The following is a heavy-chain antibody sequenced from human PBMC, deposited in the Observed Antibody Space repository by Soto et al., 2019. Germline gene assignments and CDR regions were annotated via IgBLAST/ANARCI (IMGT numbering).Heavy chain of an antibody. J-gene: IGHJ4*02. CDR2: ISTYNGNT. V-gene: IGHV1-18*01. D-gene: IGHD6-6*01. CDR1: GYTFTTYA. Sequence: QVQLVQSGADVKKPGASVKVSCKASGYTFTTYAISWLRQAPGQGLEWMGRISTYNGNTKYAQKLQGRVTMTTDTSTSTAYMELRSLRSDDTAVYYCARDPQYSTSSQVFDSWGQGTRVTVSS. CDR3: ARDPQYSTSSQVFDS.